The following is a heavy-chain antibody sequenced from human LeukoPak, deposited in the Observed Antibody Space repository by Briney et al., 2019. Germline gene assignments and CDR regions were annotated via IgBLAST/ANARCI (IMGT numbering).Heavy chain of an antibody. J-gene: IGHJ4*02. CDR2: ISGGGDK. CDR3: VRGSGYDTFDY. Sequence: GGSLRLSCAASGFTFSSYWMSWVRQAPGKGLEWVSVISGGGDKYYADSVKGRFTISRDNSKNTVYLEMNSLRREDTAVYYCVRGSGYDTFDYWGQGTLVTVSS. V-gene: IGHV3-53*01. CDR1: GFTFSSYW. D-gene: IGHD5-12*01.